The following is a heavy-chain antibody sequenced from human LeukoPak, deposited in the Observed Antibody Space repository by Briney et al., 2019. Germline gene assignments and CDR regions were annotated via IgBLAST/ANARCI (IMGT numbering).Heavy chain of an antibody. CDR2: IYSGGNT. V-gene: IGHV3-66*02. Sequence: GGSLRLSCAASGFTVSSNYMSWVRQAPGKGLEWVSLIYSGGNTYYADSVKGRFTISRDNSKSTLYLRMNSLRAEDTAVYYCARGLKDIVVVPSAINFDYWGQGTLVTVSS. CDR3: ARGLKDIVVVPSAINFDY. D-gene: IGHD2-2*02. CDR1: GFTVSSNY. J-gene: IGHJ4*02.